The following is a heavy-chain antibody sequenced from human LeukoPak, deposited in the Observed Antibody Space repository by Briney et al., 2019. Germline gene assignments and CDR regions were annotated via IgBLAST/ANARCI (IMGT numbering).Heavy chain of an antibody. J-gene: IGHJ4*02. CDR1: GYSFSSYW. D-gene: IGHD1-14*01. CDR2: IYPGDSDN. Sequence: LGESLKISCQCSGYSFSSYWIVWVRQMSGKGLEWMRIIYPGDSDNKYTPSFQGQVTVSADKSTSTAYLQWSSLKASDTAMYYCARLREPGFHFDYWGQGTLVTVSS. CDR3: ARLREPGFHFDY. V-gene: IGHV5-51*01.